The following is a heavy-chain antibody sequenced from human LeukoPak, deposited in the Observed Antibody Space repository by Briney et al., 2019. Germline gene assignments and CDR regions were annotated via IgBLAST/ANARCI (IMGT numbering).Heavy chain of an antibody. J-gene: IGHJ5*02. CDR2: ISGSGSTI. Sequence: GGSLRLSCAASGFTFSSYEMNWVLQAPGKGLEWVSYISGSGSTIYYADSVKGRFTISRDNAKNSLYLQMNSLRAEDTAVYYCARDWGRSTNWFDPWGQGTLVTVSS. CDR1: GFTFSSYE. V-gene: IGHV3-48*03. CDR3: ARDWGRSTNWFDP. D-gene: IGHD3-16*01.